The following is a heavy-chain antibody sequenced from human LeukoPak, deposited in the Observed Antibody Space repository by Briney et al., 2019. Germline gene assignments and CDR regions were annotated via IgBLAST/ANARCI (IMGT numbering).Heavy chain of an antibody. CDR3: ARSYSGSLDFDY. J-gene: IGHJ4*02. CDR2: IYTSGST. Sequence: SETLSLTCTASGGSISSYYWSWIRQPPGKGLEWIGYIYTSGSTNYNPSLKSRVTISVDTSKNQFSLKLSSVTAADTAVYYCARSYSGSLDFDYWGQGTLVTVSS. V-gene: IGHV4-4*09. D-gene: IGHD1-26*01. CDR1: GGSISSYY.